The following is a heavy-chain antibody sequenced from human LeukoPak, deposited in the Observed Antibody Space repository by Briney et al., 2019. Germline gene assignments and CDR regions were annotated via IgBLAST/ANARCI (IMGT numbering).Heavy chain of an antibody. J-gene: IGHJ6*02. CDR2: ISSSTTI. CDR1: GFTFSSYD. CDR3: ARANGMDV. Sequence: GGSLRLSCAASGFTFSSYDMNWVRQAPGKGLEWVSYISSSTTIYYADSVKGRFTISRDNAKNSLYLQMNSLRDEDTAVYYCARANGMDVRGQGTTVTVSS. V-gene: IGHV3-48*02.